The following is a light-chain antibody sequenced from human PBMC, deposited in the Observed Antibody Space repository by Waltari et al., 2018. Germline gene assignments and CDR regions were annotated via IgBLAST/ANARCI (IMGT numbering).Light chain of an antibody. CDR3: SSYTSSTTPYV. CDR2: EVS. V-gene: IGLV2-14*01. CDR1: SSDVGGSHY. Sequence: QSALTQPASVSGSPGQSITISCPGTSSDVGGSHYVPWYQQHPGKAPKLMIYEVSHRPSGVSNRFSGSKSGNTASLTISGLQAEDEADYYCSSYTSSTTPYVFGTGTKVTVL. J-gene: IGLJ1*01.